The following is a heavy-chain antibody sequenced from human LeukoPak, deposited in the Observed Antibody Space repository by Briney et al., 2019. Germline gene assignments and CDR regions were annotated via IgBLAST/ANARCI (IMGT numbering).Heavy chain of an antibody. CDR3: ERGGTRAFDL. Sequence: ASVKVSCKASGYTFTGYYMHWVRQAPGQGLEWMGWINPNSGGTKYAQKFQGRVTMTRDTSISTAYMELSRLTSDDTAAYYCERGGTRAFDLWGRGTMVTVSS. D-gene: IGHD1-26*01. J-gene: IGHJ3*01. CDR1: GYTFTGYY. V-gene: IGHV1-2*02. CDR2: INPNSGGT.